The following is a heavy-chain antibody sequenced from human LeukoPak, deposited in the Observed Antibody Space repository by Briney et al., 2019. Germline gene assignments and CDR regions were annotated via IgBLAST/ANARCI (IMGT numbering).Heavy chain of an antibody. Sequence: KPSETLSLTCTVSGASISSYYWSWIRQPPGKGLEWIGYIYYSGSTNYNPSLKSRVTISVDTSKNQFSLKLSSVTAADTAVYYCAGSYDIYYFDYWGQGTLVTVSS. D-gene: IGHD3-9*01. CDR3: AGSYDIYYFDY. CDR1: GASISSYY. CDR2: IYYSGST. J-gene: IGHJ4*02. V-gene: IGHV4-59*01.